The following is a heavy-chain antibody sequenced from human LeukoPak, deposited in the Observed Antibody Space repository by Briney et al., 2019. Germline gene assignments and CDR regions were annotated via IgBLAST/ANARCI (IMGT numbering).Heavy chain of an antibody. CDR2: ISAYNGNT. D-gene: IGHD2-21*02. J-gene: IGHJ6*02. CDR3: AYGAVTAILFHYGMDV. CDR1: GYTFTSYG. V-gene: IGHV1-18*01. Sequence: ASVKVSCKASGYTFTSYGISWVRQAPGQGLEWMGWISAYNGNTNYAQKLQGRVTMTTDTSTSTAYMELRSLRSDDTAVYYCAYGAVTAILFHYGMDVWGQGTTVTVSS.